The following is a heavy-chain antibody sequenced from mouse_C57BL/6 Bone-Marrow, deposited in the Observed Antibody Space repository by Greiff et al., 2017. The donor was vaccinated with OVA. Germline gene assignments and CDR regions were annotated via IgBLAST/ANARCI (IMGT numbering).Heavy chain of an antibody. J-gene: IGHJ2*01. D-gene: IGHD3-3*01. CDR3: TRTGPGVFDY. V-gene: IGHV1-64*01. CDR1: GYTFTSYW. Sequence: QVQLQQPGAELVKPGASVKLSCKASGYTFTSYWMHWVKQRPGQGLEWIGMIHPNSGSTNYNEKFKSKATLTVDKSSSTAYQQLSSLTSEDAAVYYSTRTGPGVFDYWGQGTTLTVAS. CDR2: IHPNSGST.